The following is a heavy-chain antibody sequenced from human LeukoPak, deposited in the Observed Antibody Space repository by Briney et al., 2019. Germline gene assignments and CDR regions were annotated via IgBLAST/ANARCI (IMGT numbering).Heavy chain of an antibody. D-gene: IGHD2-21*02. J-gene: IGHJ3*02. CDR2: INPNSGGT. CDR3: ARRYCGGDCYYDAFDN. Sequence: GASVKVSCKASGYTFTGYYMHWVRQAPGQGLEWMGWINPNSGGTNYAQKFQGWVTMTRDTSISTAYMELSRLRSDDTAVYYCARRYCGGDCYYDAFDNWGQGTMVTVSS. CDR1: GYTFTGYY. V-gene: IGHV1-2*04.